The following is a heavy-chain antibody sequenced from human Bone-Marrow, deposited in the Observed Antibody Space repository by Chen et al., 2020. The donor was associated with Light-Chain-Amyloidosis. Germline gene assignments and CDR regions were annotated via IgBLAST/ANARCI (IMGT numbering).Heavy chain of an antibody. V-gene: IGHV5-51*01. J-gene: IGHJ4*02. D-gene: IGHD5-12*01. Sequence: EVQLEQSGPEVKKPGESLKISCKGSGYTFPNYWIGWVRQMPGKGLEWMGVIYPDDSDARYSPSFEGQVTISADKLITTAYLQWRSLKASDTAMYYCARRRDGYNFDYWGQGTLVTVSS. CDR3: ARRRDGYNFDY. CDR1: GYTFPNYW. CDR2: IYPDDSDA.